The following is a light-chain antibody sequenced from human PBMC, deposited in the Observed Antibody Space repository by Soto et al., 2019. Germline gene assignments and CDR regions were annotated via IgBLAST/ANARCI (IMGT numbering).Light chain of an antibody. V-gene: IGLV2-23*01. Sequence: QSALTQPASVSGSPGQSITISCTGTNSDVGSYNLVSWYQQQPGKAPKLKIYEGSKRPSRVSNRFSGSKSGNTASLTISGLQAEDEAEYYFCSYAGRSIWVFGGGTKLTVL. CDR2: EGS. CDR3: CSYAGRSIWV. CDR1: NSDVGSYNL. J-gene: IGLJ3*02.